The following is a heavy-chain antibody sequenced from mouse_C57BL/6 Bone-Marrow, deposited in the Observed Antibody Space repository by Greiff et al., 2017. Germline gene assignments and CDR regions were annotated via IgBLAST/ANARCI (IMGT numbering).Heavy chain of an antibody. V-gene: IGHV3-1*01. CDR2: ISYSGST. CDR1: GYSITSGYD. J-gene: IGHJ1*03. CDR3: AREDYYGSSIWYFDV. Sequence: EVKLMESGPGMVKPSQSLSLTCTVTGYSITSGYDWHWIRHFPGNKLEWMGYISYSGSTNYNPSLKSRISITHDTSKNHFFLKLNSVTTEDTATYYCAREDYYGSSIWYFDVWGTGTTVTVSS. D-gene: IGHD1-1*01.